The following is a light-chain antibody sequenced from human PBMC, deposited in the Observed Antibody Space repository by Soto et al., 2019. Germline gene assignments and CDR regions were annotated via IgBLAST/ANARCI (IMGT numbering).Light chain of an antibody. J-gene: IGKJ1*01. CDR1: QSISSN. CDR2: GAS. Sequence: EIVMTQSPATLSVSPGDRATLSCRASQSISSNLAWYQQKPGQAPRLLIYGASTRATGIPARFGGSGSGTEFTLTISRLEPEDFAVYYCLQRSDWRTFGRGTKVDI. CDR3: LQRSDWRT. V-gene: IGKV3-15*01.